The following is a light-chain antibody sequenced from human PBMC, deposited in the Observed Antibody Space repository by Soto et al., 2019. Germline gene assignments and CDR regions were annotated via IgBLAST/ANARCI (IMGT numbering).Light chain of an antibody. V-gene: IGLV1-40*01. CDR1: SSNIGAGYD. CDR3: QSYDSSLSGYV. J-gene: IGLJ1*01. CDR2: GNS. Sequence: HCVLKQAPSVSRVPGGGVTIPCTRSSSNIGAGYDVHWYQQPPGTAPKLLIYGNSNRPSGVPDRFSGSKSGTSASLAITGLQAEDEADYYCQSYDSSLSGYVFGTGTKVTVL.